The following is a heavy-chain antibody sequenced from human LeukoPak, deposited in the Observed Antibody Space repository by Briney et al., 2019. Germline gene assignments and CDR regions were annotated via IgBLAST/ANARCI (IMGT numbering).Heavy chain of an antibody. V-gene: IGHV6-1*01. CDR2: TYYRSMWYN. Sequence: KNSQTLSLTCAISGDSVSSNSAAWKWIRQSPSRGLEWLGRTYYRSMWYNDYAVSVKGRITIKPDTSKNQFSPQLNSVTPEDTAVYYCVRQSGYGMDVWGQGTTVTVSS. J-gene: IGHJ6*02. CDR1: GDSVSSNSAA. CDR3: VRQSGYGMDV.